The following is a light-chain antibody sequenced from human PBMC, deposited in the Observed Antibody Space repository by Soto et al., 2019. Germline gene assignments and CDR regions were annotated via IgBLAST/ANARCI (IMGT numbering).Light chain of an antibody. J-gene: IGKJ1*01. V-gene: IGKV1-39*01. CDR3: QQTDTIPRT. CDR2: GAS. Sequence: DIQMTQSPSSLSASLLDRVTITCRASQSIASRFPFSPPPPWSAPTLLIYGASTLESGVPSRFSGSGSGTDFTLTVSSLQVEDFATYYCQQTDTIPRTFGQGTKVDIK. CDR1: QSIASR.